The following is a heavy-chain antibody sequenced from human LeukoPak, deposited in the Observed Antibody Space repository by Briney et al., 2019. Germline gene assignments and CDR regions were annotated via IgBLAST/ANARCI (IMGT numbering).Heavy chain of an antibody. J-gene: IGHJ5*02. CDR2: ISWNSGSI. D-gene: IGHD6-6*01. CDR3: AKDLASSIAAHFTFDP. CDR1: GFTFSSYA. V-gene: IGHV3-9*01. Sequence: GGSLRLSCAASGFTFSSYAMSWVRQAPGKGLEWVSGISWNSGSIGYADSVKGRFTISRDNAKNSLYLQMNSLRAEDTALYYCAKDLASSIAAHFTFDPWGQGTLVTVSS.